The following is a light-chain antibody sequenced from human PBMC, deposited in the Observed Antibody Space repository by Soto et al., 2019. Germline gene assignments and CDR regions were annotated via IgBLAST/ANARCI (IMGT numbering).Light chain of an antibody. J-gene: IGLJ3*02. CDR3: CSYAGSYTPWV. Sequence: QSVLTQPRSVSGSPGQSVTISCTGTSSDVGGYNYVSWYQQHPGKAPKLMIYDVSKRPSGVPDRCSGSKSGNTASLTISGLQAEDEADYYCCSYAGSYTPWVFGGGTKVTVL. CDR2: DVS. V-gene: IGLV2-11*01. CDR1: SSDVGGYNY.